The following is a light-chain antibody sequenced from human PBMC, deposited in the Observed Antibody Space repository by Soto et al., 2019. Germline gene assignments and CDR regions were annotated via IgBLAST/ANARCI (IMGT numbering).Light chain of an antibody. V-gene: IGKV3-20*01. CDR2: GAS. CDR1: PSVSGSN. CDR3: KHYGS. Sequence: IVLTQCPGTLSFSPGERSTLSCRASPSVSGSNLAWYQQKPGQAPRLVIYGASSRATGIPDRFSGSGSGTDFTRTISRLEPEDFEVYYCKHYGSFGQGTKV. J-gene: IGKJ1*01.